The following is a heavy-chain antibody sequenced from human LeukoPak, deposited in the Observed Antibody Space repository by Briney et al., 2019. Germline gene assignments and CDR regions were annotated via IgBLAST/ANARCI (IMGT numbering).Heavy chain of an antibody. CDR2: IYHSGST. Sequence: PSETLSLTCTVSGYSISSGYYWGRIRQPPGKGLEWIGSIYHSGSTYYNPSLKSRVTISVDTSKNQFSLKLSSVTAADTAVYYCARLAVAVYFDYWGQGTLVTVSS. CDR1: GYSISSGYY. J-gene: IGHJ4*02. V-gene: IGHV4-38-2*02. CDR3: ARLAVAVYFDY. D-gene: IGHD6-19*01.